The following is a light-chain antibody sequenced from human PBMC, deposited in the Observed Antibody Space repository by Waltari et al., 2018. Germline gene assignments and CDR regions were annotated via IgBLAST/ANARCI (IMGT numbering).Light chain of an antibody. V-gene: IGLV2-8*01. CDR2: EVN. J-gene: IGLJ2*01. CDR3: SSYAGTDNFVV. Sequence: QSALTQPPSASGSPGQSVTISCTGTSSDVGAYDYVSWYQHHPDKAPKLIIFEVNKWPSGVPDRFSGSKSGNTASLTVSGLQAEDEADYYGSSYAGTDNFVVFGGGTKLTVL. CDR1: SSDVGAYDY.